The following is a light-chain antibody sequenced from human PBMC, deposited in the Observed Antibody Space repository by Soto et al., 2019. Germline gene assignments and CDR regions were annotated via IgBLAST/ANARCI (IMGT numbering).Light chain of an antibody. CDR1: SSDVGGYNY. CDR2: DVT. V-gene: IGLV2-11*01. J-gene: IGLJ1*01. Sequence: QSALTQPRSVSGSPGQSVAISCTGTSSDVGGYNYVSWYQQHPGKAPKFMIYDVTKRPSGVPDRFSGSKSGNTASLTISGLQAEDDADYYCCSYAGSSYVFGTGTKLTVL. CDR3: CSYAGSSYV.